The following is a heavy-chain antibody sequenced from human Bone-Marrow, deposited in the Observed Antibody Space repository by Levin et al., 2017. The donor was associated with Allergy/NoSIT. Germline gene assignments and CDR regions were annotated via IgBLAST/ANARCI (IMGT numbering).Heavy chain of an antibody. V-gene: IGHV1-2*02. D-gene: IGHD3-10*01. J-gene: IGHJ4*02. CDR3: AMGRRLDGAGTDVDY. Sequence: ASVKVSCKASGYSFTASYLHWLRQAPGLGPEWMGWINPDSGGTRCAQKFQDRITLTRDVSFITGYMELGRLTSDDTAVYYCAMGRRLDGAGTDVDYWGQGTLVTVSS. CDR2: INPDSGGT. CDR1: GYSFTASY.